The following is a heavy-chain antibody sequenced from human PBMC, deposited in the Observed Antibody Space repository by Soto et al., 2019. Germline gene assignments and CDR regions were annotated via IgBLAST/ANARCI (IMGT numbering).Heavy chain of an antibody. Sequence: PSETLSLTCTVSGGSISSSSYYWGWIRQPPGKGLEWIGSIYYSGSTNCNPSLKSRVTISIDTPKNQFSLKLSSVTAADTAVYYCASHYRRRGWEWATEPLFDYWGQGTLVTVSS. CDR3: ASHYRRRGWEWATEPLFDY. D-gene: IGHD6-19*01. V-gene: IGHV4-39*07. CDR2: IYYSGST. J-gene: IGHJ4*02. CDR1: GGSISSSSYY.